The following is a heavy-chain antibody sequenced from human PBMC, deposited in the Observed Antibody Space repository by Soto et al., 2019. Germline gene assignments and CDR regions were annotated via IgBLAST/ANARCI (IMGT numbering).Heavy chain of an antibody. J-gene: IGHJ5*02. D-gene: IGHD6-19*01. V-gene: IGHV4-30-4*01. Sequence: QVQLQESGPGLVKPSQTLSLTCTVSGGSISSGDYYWSWIRQPPGQGLEWMGYIYYSGSTYYNPSLKSRGTISVDTSKNQFSLKLSSVTAADTAVYYCARDRRGWGSNWFDPWGQGTLVTVSS. CDR1: GGSISSGDYY. CDR3: ARDRRGWGSNWFDP. CDR2: IYYSGST.